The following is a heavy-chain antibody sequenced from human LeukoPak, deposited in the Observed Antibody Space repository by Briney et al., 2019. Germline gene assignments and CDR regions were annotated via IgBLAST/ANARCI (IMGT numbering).Heavy chain of an antibody. D-gene: IGHD3-10*01. J-gene: IGHJ5*02. CDR1: GGCFSGDY. CDR3: ARGARLLWFGDQGNWFDP. CDR2: INHSGST. Sequence: SETLSLTCAVYGGCFSGDYWSWIRQPPGKGLEWIGEINHSGSTNYNPSLKSRVTISVDTSKNQFSLKLSSVTAADTAVYYCARGARLLWFGDQGNWFDPWGQGTLVTVSS. V-gene: IGHV4-34*01.